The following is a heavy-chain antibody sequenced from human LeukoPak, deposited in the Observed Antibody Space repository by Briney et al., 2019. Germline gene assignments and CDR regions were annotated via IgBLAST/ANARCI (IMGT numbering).Heavy chain of an antibody. CDR1: GGSISSYY. J-gene: IGHJ6*03. V-gene: IGHV4-4*07. D-gene: IGHD4-17*01. Sequence: PSETLSLTCTVSGGSISSYYWSWIRQPAGKGLEWIGRIYTSGSTNYNPSLKSRVTISVDTSKNQFSLKPSSVTAADTAVYYCARLAHDYGDYYYYYYYMDVWGKGTTVTVSS. CDR2: IYTSGST. CDR3: ARLAHDYGDYYYYYYYMDV.